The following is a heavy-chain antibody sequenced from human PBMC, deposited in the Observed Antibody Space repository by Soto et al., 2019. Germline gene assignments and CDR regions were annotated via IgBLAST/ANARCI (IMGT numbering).Heavy chain of an antibody. J-gene: IGHJ4*02. CDR2: IYYSGST. Sequence: PSETLSLTCTVSGGSISSYYWSWIRQPPGKGLEWIGYIYYSGSTNYNPSLKSRVTISVDTSKNQFSLKLSSVTAADTAVYYCARGPGSGWYNSFDYWGQGTLVTVSS. D-gene: IGHD6-19*01. V-gene: IGHV4-59*01. CDR3: ARGPGSGWYNSFDY. CDR1: GGSISSYY.